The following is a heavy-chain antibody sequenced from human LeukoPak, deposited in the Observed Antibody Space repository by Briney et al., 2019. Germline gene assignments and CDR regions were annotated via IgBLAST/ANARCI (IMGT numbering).Heavy chain of an antibody. CDR3: AKDPDITMVRGVPY. Sequence: GGSLRLSCAASGFTFSSYSMNWVRQAPGKGLEWVSSISSSSSYIYYADSAKGRFTISRDNAKNSLYLQMNSLRAEDTAVYYCAKDPDITMVRGVPYWGQGTLVTVSS. V-gene: IGHV3-21*01. CDR2: ISSSSSYI. J-gene: IGHJ4*02. D-gene: IGHD3-10*01. CDR1: GFTFSSYS.